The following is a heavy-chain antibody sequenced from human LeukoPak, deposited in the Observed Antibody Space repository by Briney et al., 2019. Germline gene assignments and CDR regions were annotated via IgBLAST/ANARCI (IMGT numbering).Heavy chain of an antibody. CDR2: MNTNSGNT. CDR3: ARESGFYGSGSRF. CDR1: GYTFTSYD. J-gene: IGHJ4*02. Sequence: ASVTVSCKASGYTFTSYDITWVRQAPGQGLEWMGWMNTNSGNTGYAQKFQGRVTMTRHTSISTAYMELSSLRSEDTAVYYCARESGFYGSGSRFWGQGTLVTVSS. D-gene: IGHD3-10*01. V-gene: IGHV1-8*01.